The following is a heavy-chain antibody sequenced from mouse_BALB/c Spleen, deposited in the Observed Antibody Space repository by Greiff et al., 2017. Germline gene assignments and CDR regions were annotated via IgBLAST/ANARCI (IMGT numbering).Heavy chain of an antibody. V-gene: IGHV1-5*01. D-gene: IGHD1-1*01. CDR2: IYPGNSDT. CDR3: ARKGSSYDYYAMDY. CDR1: GYTFTSYW. Sequence: VQLKQSGTVLARPGASVKMSCKASGYTFTSYWMHWVKQRPGQGLEWIGAIYPGNSDTSYNQKFKGKAKLTAVTSTSTAYMELSSLTNEDSAVYYCARKGSSYDYYAMDYWGQGTSVTVSS. J-gene: IGHJ4*01.